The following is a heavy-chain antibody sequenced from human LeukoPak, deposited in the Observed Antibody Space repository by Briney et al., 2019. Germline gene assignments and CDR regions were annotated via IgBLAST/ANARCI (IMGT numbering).Heavy chain of an antibody. Sequence: PGGSLRLSCAASGFTFDDYAMHWVRQAPGKGLEWVSGISWNSGSIGYADSVRGRFTISRDNAKNSLYLQMNSLRAEDTAVYYCARASVGDTGALYYFDYWGQGTLVTVSS. J-gene: IGHJ4*02. CDR3: ARASVGDTGALYYFDY. CDR1: GFTFDDYA. V-gene: IGHV3-9*01. D-gene: IGHD3-16*01. CDR2: ISWNSGSI.